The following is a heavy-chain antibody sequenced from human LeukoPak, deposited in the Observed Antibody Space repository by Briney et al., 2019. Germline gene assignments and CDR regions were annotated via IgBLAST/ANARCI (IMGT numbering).Heavy chain of an antibody. J-gene: IGHJ6*03. CDR1: GGSFIGYY. Sequence: PPETLSLTCAVYGGSFIGYYRSWIRQPPGKGLEWIGQINDIGNTNYDPSLRSRVTISVDTSKNQFSLSLTSATAADAAVYFCARLGSVGYYNYQYMDIWGNGTTVTVSS. CDR3: ARLGSVGYYNYQYMDI. D-gene: IGHD3-10*01. V-gene: IGHV4-34*01. CDR2: INDIGNT.